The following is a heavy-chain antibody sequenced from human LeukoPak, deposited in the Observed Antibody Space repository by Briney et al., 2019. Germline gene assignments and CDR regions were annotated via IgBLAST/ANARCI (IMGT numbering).Heavy chain of an antibody. CDR2: IHPGDSDT. CDR3: ARRVAASHFDY. Sequence: GESLKISCKGSGYIFSTYWIGWVRQMPGKGLEWMGIIHPGDSDTRYSPSFQGQVTISADKSISTAYLQWSSLKASDTAMYYCARRVAASHFDYWGQGTLVTVSS. CDR1: GYIFSTYW. J-gene: IGHJ4*02. D-gene: IGHD5-12*01. V-gene: IGHV5-51*01.